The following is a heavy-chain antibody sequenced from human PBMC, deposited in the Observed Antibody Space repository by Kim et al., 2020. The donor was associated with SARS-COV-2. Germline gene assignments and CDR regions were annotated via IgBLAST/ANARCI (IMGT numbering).Heavy chain of an antibody. D-gene: IGHD3-10*01. J-gene: IGHJ6*02. CDR1: GGTFSSYA. CDR2: IIPILGIA. Sequence: SVKVSCKASGGTFSSYAISWVRQAPGQGLEWMGRIIPILGIANYAQKFQGRVTITADKSTSTAYVELSSLRSEDTAVYYCASQITMVRGVITHYGMDVWGQGTTVTGSS. CDR3: ASQITMVRGVITHYGMDV. V-gene: IGHV1-69*04.